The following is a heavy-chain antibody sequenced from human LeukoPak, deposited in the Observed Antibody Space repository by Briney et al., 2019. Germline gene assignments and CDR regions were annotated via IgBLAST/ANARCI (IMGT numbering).Heavy chain of an antibody. V-gene: IGHV1-69*13. J-gene: IGHJ5*02. D-gene: IGHD3-10*01. Sequence: ASVKVSCKASGYTFTGYYMHWVRQAPGQGLEWMGGIIPIFGTANYAQKFQGRVTITADESTSTAYMELSSLRSEDTAVYYCARQDYYGSGSLDPWGQGTLVTVSS. CDR2: IIPIFGTA. CDR1: GYTFTGYY. CDR3: ARQDYYGSGSLDP.